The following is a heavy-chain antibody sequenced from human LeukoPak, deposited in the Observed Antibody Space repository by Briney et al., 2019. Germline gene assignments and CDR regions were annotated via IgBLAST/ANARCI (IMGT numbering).Heavy chain of an antibody. CDR3: ARDREPHDFWSGYHDY. CDR1: GFTFSSYG. CDR2: ITSSSSTI. V-gene: IGHV3-48*01. D-gene: IGHD3-3*01. J-gene: IGHJ4*02. Sequence: QSGGSLRLSCAASGFTFSSYGMSWVRQAPGKGLEWVSYITSSSSTIYYADSVKGRFTISRDNAKNSLYLQMHSLRAEDTAVYYCARDREPHDFWSGYHDYWGQGTLVTVSS.